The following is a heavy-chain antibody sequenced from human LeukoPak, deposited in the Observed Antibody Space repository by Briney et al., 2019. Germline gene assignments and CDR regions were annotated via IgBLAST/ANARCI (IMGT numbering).Heavy chain of an antibody. J-gene: IGHJ6*03. CDR2: IIPIFGTA. CDR3: AREAAMGDYYYYYMDV. V-gene: IGHV1-69*05. CDR1: GGTFSSYA. D-gene: IGHD5-18*01. Sequence: ASVKVSCKASGGTFSSYAISWVRQAPGQGLEWMGRIIPIFGTANDAQKFQGRVTITTDESTSTAYMELSSLRSEDTAVYYCAREAAMGDYYYYYMDVWGKGTTVTVSS.